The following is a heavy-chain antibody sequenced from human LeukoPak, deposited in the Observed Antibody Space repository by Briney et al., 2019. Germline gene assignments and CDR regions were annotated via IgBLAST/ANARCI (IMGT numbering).Heavy chain of an antibody. V-gene: IGHV4-39*01. J-gene: IGHJ4*02. CDR2: IYYSGST. D-gene: IGHD3-16*01. CDR3: ARRLSGPLDY. CDR1: GGSISSSNYY. Sequence: SETLSLTCTVSGGSISSSNYYWGWIRQPPGKGLEWIGSIYYSGSTYYNPSLKSRVTISVDTSKNQFSLKLSSVTAADTAVYYCARRLSGPLDYWGQGTLVTVPS.